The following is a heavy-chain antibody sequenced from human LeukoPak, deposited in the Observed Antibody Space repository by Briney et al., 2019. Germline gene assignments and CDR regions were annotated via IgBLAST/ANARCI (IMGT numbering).Heavy chain of an antibody. CDR2: INHSGST. Sequence: SETLSLTCAVYGGSFSGYYWSWIRQPPGKGLEWIGEINHSGSTYYNPSLKSRVTISVDTSKNQFSLKLSSVTAADTAVYYCARRTGTIDYWGQGTLVTVSS. CDR1: GGSFSGYY. V-gene: IGHV4-34*01. CDR3: ARRTGTIDY. J-gene: IGHJ4*02. D-gene: IGHD1-1*01.